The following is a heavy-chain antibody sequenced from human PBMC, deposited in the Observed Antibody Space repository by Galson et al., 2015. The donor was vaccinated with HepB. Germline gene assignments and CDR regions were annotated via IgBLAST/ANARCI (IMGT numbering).Heavy chain of an antibody. J-gene: IGHJ5*02. D-gene: IGHD1-7*01. Sequence: SVKVSCKASGGTFNTYAMNWVRQAPGQGLEWVGGIIPLFGTADYSQRFQGRVTITADGSTTTAYMELSSLTSEDTAVYYCARGPFTNWNYVINWFEPWGQGTLVTVSS. CDR1: GGTFNTYA. CDR3: ARGPFTNWNYVINWFEP. V-gene: IGHV1-69*13. CDR2: IIPLFGTA.